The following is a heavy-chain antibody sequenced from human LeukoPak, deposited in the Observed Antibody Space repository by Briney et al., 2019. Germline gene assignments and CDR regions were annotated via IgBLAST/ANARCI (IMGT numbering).Heavy chain of an antibody. D-gene: IGHD3-3*01. J-gene: IGHJ6*03. CDR2: IYTSGST. V-gene: IGHV4-61*02. CDR3: AIEDYDFWSGYYASSFDYYYMDV. CDR1: GGSISSGSYD. Sequence: PSQTLSLTCTVSGGSISSGSYDWSWIRQPAGKGLEWIGRIYTSGSTNYNPSLKSRVTISVDTSKNQFSLKLSSVTAADTAVYYCAIEDYDFWSGYYASSFDYYYMDVWGKGTAVTVSS.